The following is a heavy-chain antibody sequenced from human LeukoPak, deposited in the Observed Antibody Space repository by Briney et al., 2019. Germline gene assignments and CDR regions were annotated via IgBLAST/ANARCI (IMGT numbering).Heavy chain of an antibody. D-gene: IGHD2-2*01. Sequence: GASLRLSCAASGFTFSSYAMSWVRQAPGKGLEWVSAISGSGGSTYYADSGKGRFTISRDNSKNTLYLQMNSLRAEDTAVYYCAKEDCSSTSCYDAFDIWGQGTMVTVSS. CDR1: GFTFSSYA. CDR2: ISGSGGST. J-gene: IGHJ3*02. V-gene: IGHV3-23*01. CDR3: AKEDCSSTSCYDAFDI.